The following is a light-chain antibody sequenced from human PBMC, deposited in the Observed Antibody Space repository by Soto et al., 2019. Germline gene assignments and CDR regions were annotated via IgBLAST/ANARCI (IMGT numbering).Light chain of an antibody. CDR3: LQDYGDSWT. J-gene: IGKJ1*01. Sequence: EIVLTQSPATMSLSPGERATLSCRTSQSVSRNLAWYQQKPGRAPSLLIYGASTRATGVPARISASGSGTEFTLTISSLQPEDFASYYCLQDYGDSWTFGQGTKVDNK. V-gene: IGKV3-15*01. CDR1: QSVSRN. CDR2: GAS.